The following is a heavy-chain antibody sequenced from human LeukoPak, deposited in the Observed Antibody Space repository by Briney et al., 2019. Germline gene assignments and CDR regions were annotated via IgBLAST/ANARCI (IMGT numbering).Heavy chain of an antibody. J-gene: IGHJ5*02. CDR1: GYTFTGYY. D-gene: IGHD3-3*01. Sequence: ASVKVSCKASGYTFTGYYMHWVRQAPGQGLEWMGWINPNSGGTNYAQKFQGRVTMTRDTSISTAYMELSRLRSDDTAVYYCARSTKVEYYDFWSGYPLYNWLDPWGQGTLVTVSS. V-gene: IGHV1-2*02. CDR3: ARSTKVEYYDFWSGYPLYNWLDP. CDR2: INPNSGGT.